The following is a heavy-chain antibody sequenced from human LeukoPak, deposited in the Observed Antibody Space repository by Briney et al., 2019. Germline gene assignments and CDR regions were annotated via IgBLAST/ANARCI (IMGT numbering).Heavy chain of an antibody. Sequence: GGSLRLSCAASGFTFSSYWMSWVRQAPGKGLEWVANIKQDGSEKYYVDSVKGRFTISRDNAKNSLYLQMNSLRAEDTAVYYCARAEGIAAAGTLLDYWGQGTLVTVSS. CDR3: ARAEGIAAAGTLLDY. J-gene: IGHJ4*02. CDR2: IKQDGSEK. CDR1: GFTFSSYW. V-gene: IGHV3-7*04. D-gene: IGHD6-13*01.